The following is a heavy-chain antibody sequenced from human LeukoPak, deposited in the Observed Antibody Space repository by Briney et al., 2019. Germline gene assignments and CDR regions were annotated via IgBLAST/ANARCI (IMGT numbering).Heavy chain of an antibody. Sequence: SETLSLTCTVSGGSISSSSYYWGWIRQPPGKGLEWIGYIYNSGSTNYNPSLKNRVTISVDTSKNQFSLKLTSVTAADTAVYYCARDRELGYWGQGTLVTVSS. V-gene: IGHV4-61*01. J-gene: IGHJ4*02. D-gene: IGHD3-10*01. CDR3: ARDRELGY. CDR2: IYNSGST. CDR1: GGSISSSSYY.